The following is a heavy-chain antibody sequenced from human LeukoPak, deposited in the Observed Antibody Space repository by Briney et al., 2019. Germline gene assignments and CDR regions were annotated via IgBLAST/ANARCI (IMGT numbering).Heavy chain of an antibody. D-gene: IGHD1-26*01. J-gene: IGHJ4*02. V-gene: IGHV4-4*07. CDR2: FYARGST. Sequence: SETLSLTCTVSGDSISSYYWSWIRQPAGKRLEWIGRFYARGSTNYNPSLKSRVTMSVDTSKNQFSLKLTFVTAADTAVYYCARDRGSEGSTHFDYWGQGTLVSVSS. CDR3: ARDRGSEGSTHFDY. CDR1: GDSISSYY.